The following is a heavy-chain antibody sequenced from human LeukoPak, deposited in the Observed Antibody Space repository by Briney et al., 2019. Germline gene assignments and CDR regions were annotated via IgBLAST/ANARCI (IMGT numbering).Heavy chain of an antibody. CDR3: TRNIDIVVVVVATPFSP. CDR2: VRNRHSNYAT. Sequence: GGSLKLSCEASGFNTSGSAMHWVRQASGKGLEWVGHVRNRHSNYATAYAASVKGRFTISRDDSKNTAYLQMNSLKSEDTAVYYCTRNIDIVVVVVATPFSPWGQGILVTVSS. CDR1: GFNTSGSA. V-gene: IGHV3-73*01. D-gene: IGHD2-15*01. J-gene: IGHJ5*02.